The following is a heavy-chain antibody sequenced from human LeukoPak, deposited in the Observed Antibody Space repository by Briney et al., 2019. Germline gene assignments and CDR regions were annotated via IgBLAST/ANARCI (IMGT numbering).Heavy chain of an antibody. V-gene: IGHV1-46*01. CDR2: VNPSGGGT. CDR1: GYTFTTYY. CDR3: ARDGGYGDYGVGTWFDP. J-gene: IGHJ5*02. D-gene: IGHD4-17*01. Sequence: GASVKVSCKASGYTFTTYYMHWVRQAPGQGLEWMGVVNPSGGGTSYSQMFQGRLTMTRDMSTSTVYMELSSLRSEDTAVYYCARDGGYGDYGVGTWFDPWGQGTLVTVSS.